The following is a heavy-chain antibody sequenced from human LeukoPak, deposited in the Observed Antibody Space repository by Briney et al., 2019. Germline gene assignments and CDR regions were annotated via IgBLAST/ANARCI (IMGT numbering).Heavy chain of an antibody. CDR2: ISWNSGSI. V-gene: IGHV3-9*01. D-gene: IGHD2-15*01. J-gene: IGHJ6*03. Sequence: GGSLRLSCAASGFTFDDYAMHWVRQAPGKGLEWVSGISWNSGSIGYADSVKGRFTISRDNSRNTLYLQMNSLRAEDTAIYYCAKNGDRGAYCSGGTCYPYYYYYMDVWGKGTTVTISS. CDR1: GFTFDDYA. CDR3: AKNGDRGAYCSGGTCYPYYYYYMDV.